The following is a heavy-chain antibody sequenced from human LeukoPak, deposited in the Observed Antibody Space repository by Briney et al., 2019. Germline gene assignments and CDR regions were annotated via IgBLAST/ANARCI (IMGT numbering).Heavy chain of an antibody. CDR3: ARDSDSGSYPGAFDI. D-gene: IGHD1-26*01. CDR1: GVPFSSYW. CDR2: INRDGSST. Sequence: GGSLRLSCAASGVPFSSYWRHWVRPPAGRGGVWGSRINRDGSSTSYSDSVKDRFTISRDNAKNTLYLQMNSLRAEDTTVYYCARDSDSGSYPGAFDIWGQGTMVTVSS. J-gene: IGHJ3*02. V-gene: IGHV3-74*01.